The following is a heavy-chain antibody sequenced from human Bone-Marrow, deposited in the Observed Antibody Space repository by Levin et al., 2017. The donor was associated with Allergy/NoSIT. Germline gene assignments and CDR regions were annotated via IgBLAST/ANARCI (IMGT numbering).Heavy chain of an antibody. CDR3: AKEGRGSSDDY. CDR1: GFAFSTSE. D-gene: IGHD6-6*01. CDR2: IPTGESTL. J-gene: IGHJ4*02. V-gene: IGHV3-48*03. Sequence: PGGSLRLSCTTSGFAFSTSEMNWVRQAPGKGLEWVSHIPTGESTLYYADSVKGRFTISRDNAKNSLYLQMNSLRVEDTAVYYCAKEGRGSSDDYWGQGTLVTVSS.